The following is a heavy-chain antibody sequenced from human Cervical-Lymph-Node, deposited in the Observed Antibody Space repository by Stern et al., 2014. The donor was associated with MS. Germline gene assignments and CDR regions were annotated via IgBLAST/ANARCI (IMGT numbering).Heavy chain of an antibody. J-gene: IGHJ3*02. V-gene: IGHV1-46*03. Sequence: QVQLVQSGAEVKKPGASVQVSCKASEYPLSYFFMHWIRQAPGQGLEWMGVINPSGGFTTYAQRFQGRFTMTRDTSTSTVFMKLSSLTSEDTAVYYCASARNTAFDIWGQGTSVIVSS. CDR3: ASARNTAFDI. CDR1: EYPLSYFF. CDR2: INPSGGFT.